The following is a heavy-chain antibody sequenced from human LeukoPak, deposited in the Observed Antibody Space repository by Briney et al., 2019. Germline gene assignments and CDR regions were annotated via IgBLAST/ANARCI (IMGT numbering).Heavy chain of an antibody. CDR2: IYSGGST. CDR3: AREVSGSSYFDY. V-gene: IGHV3-53*01. D-gene: IGHD1-26*01. J-gene: IGHJ4*02. Sequence: GGSLRLSCAASGFTVSSNYMSWVRQAPGKGLEWVSVIYSGGSTYYADSVKGRFTISRDNAKNTLYLQMNSLSAEDTAVYYCAREVSGSSYFDYWGQGTQVTVSS. CDR1: GFTVSSNY.